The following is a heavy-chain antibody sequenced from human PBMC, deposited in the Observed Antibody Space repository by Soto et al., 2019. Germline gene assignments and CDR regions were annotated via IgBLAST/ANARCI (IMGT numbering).Heavy chain of an antibody. Sequence: GGSLRLSCAASGFTFSSYGMHWVRQAPGKGLEWVAVIWYDGSNKYYADSVKGRFTISRDNSKNTLYLQMNSLRAEDTAVYYCARGDIVVVPAAISAPLDYWGQGTLVTVSS. D-gene: IGHD2-2*02. CDR1: GFTFSSYG. CDR3: ARGDIVVVPAAISAPLDY. V-gene: IGHV3-33*01. J-gene: IGHJ4*02. CDR2: IWYDGSNK.